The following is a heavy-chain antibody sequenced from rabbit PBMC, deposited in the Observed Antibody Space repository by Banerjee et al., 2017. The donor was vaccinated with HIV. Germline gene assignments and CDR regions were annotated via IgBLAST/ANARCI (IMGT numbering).Heavy chain of an antibody. Sequence: LQESGGDLVKPEGSLTLPCTASGFSFNNKYVMCWVRQAPGKGLEWIACINSNTGNTVYASWVNGRFTISSDNAQNTVFLQLHSLTAADTATYFCARDLTGVIGWNLNLWGQGTLVTVS. J-gene: IGHJ4*01. D-gene: IGHD1-1*01. CDR1: GFSFNNKYV. CDR2: INSNTGNT. CDR3: ARDLTGVIGWNLNL. V-gene: IGHV1S45*01.